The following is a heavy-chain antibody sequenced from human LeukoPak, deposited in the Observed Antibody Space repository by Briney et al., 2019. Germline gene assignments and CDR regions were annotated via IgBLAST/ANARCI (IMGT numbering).Heavy chain of an antibody. CDR2: IYHSGST. Sequence: SETLSLTCTVSGYSISSGYYWGWIRHPPGKGLEWIGSIYHSGSTYYNPSLKSRVAISVDTSKSQFSLKLSSVTAADTAVYYCARGYDYVWGSYRPYFDYWGQGTLVTVSS. CDR1: GYSISSGYY. V-gene: IGHV4-38-2*02. J-gene: IGHJ4*02. CDR3: ARGYDYVWGSYRPYFDY. D-gene: IGHD3-16*02.